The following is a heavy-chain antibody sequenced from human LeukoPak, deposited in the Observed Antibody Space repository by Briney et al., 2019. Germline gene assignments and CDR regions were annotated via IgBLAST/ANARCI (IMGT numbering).Heavy chain of an antibody. CDR3: ARTYYDSSGYIDY. CDR1: GFTFTNYA. V-gene: IGHV3-30*09. Sequence: GRSLRLSCAASGFTFTNYAMNWVRQAPGKGLEWVATVSYDGTDTSYADSVKGRFAIFRDNSKNTLYLQMNSLRVEDTAVYYCARTYYDSSGYIDYWGQGTLVTVSS. D-gene: IGHD3-22*01. J-gene: IGHJ4*02. CDR2: VSYDGTDT.